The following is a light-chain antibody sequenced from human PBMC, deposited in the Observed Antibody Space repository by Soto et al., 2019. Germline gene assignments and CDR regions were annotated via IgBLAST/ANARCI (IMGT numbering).Light chain of an antibody. J-gene: IGKJ4*01. CDR3: MQALQTPLT. V-gene: IGKV2-28*01. CDR1: QSLLHSNGYNY. CDR2: LGS. Sequence: IVMTQSPLSLPVTPGEPASISCRSSQSLLHSNGYNYLDWYVQKPGQSPQLLIYLGSNRASGVPDRISGSGSGTDFTLQISRVEAEDVGVYYCMQALQTPLTFAGGTKVDIK.